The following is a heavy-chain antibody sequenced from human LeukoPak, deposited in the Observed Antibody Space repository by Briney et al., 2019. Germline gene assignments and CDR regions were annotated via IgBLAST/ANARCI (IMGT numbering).Heavy chain of an antibody. J-gene: IGHJ4*02. D-gene: IGHD6-19*01. Sequence: ASVKVSCKASGYTFTGYYMHWVRQAPGQGLEWMGWINPYNGKTNYAQKLHGRVTMTTDTSTSIADMELRSLRSDDTAVYYCARIRNTSGWYGEFDYWGQGTLVTVSS. V-gene: IGHV1-18*04. CDR1: GYTFTGYY. CDR2: INPYNGKT. CDR3: ARIRNTSGWYGEFDY.